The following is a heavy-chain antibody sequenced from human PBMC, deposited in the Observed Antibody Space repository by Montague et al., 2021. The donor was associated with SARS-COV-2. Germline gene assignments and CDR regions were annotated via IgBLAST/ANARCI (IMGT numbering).Heavy chain of an antibody. D-gene: IGHD3/OR15-3a*01. CDR2: IYLCGFT. Sequence: SETLSLTCVVSDVSLSTSTWWSWVRQSPGKGLEWVGEIYLCGFTQYNPSVKSRVSISLDDSRSQFSLRLTSVTAADTAVYFCARGGLGNRGFDYWGQGTLVTVSS. V-gene: IGHV4-4*02. CDR3: ARGGLGNRGFDY. CDR1: DVSLSTSTW. J-gene: IGHJ4*02.